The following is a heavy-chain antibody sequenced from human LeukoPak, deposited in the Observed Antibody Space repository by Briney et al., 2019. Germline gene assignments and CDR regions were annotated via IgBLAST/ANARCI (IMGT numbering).Heavy chain of an antibody. CDR3: ARSSGWYWDAFDI. CDR1: GFTFRNYA. D-gene: IGHD6-19*01. CDR2: ISGGGSDT. V-gene: IGHV3-23*01. Sequence: GGSLRLSCAASGFTFRNYAMSWVRQAPGKGLEWVSAISGGGSDTYYADSVKGRFTISRDNSKNTLYLQMNSLRAEDTAVYYCARSSGWYWDAFDIWGQGTMVTVSS. J-gene: IGHJ3*02.